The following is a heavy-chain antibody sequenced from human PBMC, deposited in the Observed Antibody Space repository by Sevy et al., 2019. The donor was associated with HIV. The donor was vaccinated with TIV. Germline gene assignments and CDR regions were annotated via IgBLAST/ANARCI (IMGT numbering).Heavy chain of an antibody. J-gene: IGHJ6*03. CDR1: GASISSGTYY. V-gene: IGHV4-61*02. CDR3: ARDRYYMDV. Sequence: SETLSLTCTVSGASISSGTYYWSWFRQPAGKALEWIGRISASAKVTYNPSFKSRVTMSGDTSKNRVSLKSTSVTAADTAVYYCARDRYYMDVWGKGTTVTVSS. CDR2: ISASAKV.